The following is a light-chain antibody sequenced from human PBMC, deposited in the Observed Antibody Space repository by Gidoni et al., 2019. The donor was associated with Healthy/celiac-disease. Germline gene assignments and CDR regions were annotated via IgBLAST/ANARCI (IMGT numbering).Light chain of an antibody. CDR2: WAS. V-gene: IGKV4-1*01. CDR1: QSVLYSSNNKNY. J-gene: IGKJ4*01. CDR3: QQYDSTLSLT. Sequence: DIVMTQSPDSLAVSLGERATINCKSSQSVLYSSNNKNYLAWYQQKPGQPPKLLIYWASTRESGVPDRFSGSGSGTDFTLTISSLQAEDVAGDYCQQYDSTLSLTFGGGTKVEIK.